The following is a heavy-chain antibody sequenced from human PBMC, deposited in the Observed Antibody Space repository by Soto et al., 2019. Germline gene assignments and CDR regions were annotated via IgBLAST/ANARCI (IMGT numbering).Heavy chain of an antibody. V-gene: IGHV3-30*18. CDR3: AKDLSLYYDFWSGSPSYYYYYYMDV. J-gene: IGHJ6*03. CDR2: ISYDGSNK. Sequence: GGSLRLSCAASGFTFSSYGMHWVRQAPGKGLEWVAVISYDGSNKYYADSVKGRFTISRDNSKNTLYLQMNSLRAEDTAVYYCAKDLSLYYDFWSGSPSYYYYYYMDVWGKGTTVTVSS. D-gene: IGHD3-3*01. CDR1: GFTFSSYG.